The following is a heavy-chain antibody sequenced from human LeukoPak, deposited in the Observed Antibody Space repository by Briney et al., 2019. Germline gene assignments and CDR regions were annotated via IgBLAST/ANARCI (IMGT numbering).Heavy chain of an antibody. V-gene: IGHV3-33*01. CDR1: GFTFSSYG. D-gene: IGHD3-9*01. Sequence: GGSLRLSCAASGFTFSSYGMHWVRQAPGKGLEWVAVIWYDGSNKYYADSVKGRFTISRDNSKTTLYLQMNSLRAEDTAVYYCARERLAAVYYYGMDVWGQGTTVTVSS. J-gene: IGHJ6*02. CDR2: IWYDGSNK. CDR3: ARERLAAVYYYGMDV.